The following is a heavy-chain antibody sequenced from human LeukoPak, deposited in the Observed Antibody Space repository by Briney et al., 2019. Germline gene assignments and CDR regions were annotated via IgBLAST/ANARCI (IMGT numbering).Heavy chain of an antibody. CDR3: ARGIFGDQDAFDI. CDR2: IYSSGST. D-gene: IGHD3-10*01. Sequence: SETLSLTCTVSGGSISSGSYYWSWIRQPAGKGLEWIGRIYSSGSTNYNPSLKSRVTISVDTSKNQFSLKLSSVTAADTAVYYCARGIFGDQDAFDIWGQGTMVTVSS. CDR1: GGSISSGSYY. V-gene: IGHV4-61*02. J-gene: IGHJ3*02.